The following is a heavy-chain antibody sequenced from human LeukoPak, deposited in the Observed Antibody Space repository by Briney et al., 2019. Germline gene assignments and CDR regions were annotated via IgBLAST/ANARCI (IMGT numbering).Heavy chain of an antibody. V-gene: IGHV4-59*08. CDR1: GGSISSYY. CDR2: IYYSGST. Sequence: SETLSLTCTVSGGSISSYYWSWIRQPPGKGLEWIGYIYYSGSTNYNPSLKSRVTISVDTSKNQFSLKLSSVTAADTAVYYCARAGYDFWSGYYYYYYYYMDVWGKGTTVTVSS. D-gene: IGHD3-3*01. J-gene: IGHJ6*03. CDR3: ARAGYDFWSGYYYYYYYYMDV.